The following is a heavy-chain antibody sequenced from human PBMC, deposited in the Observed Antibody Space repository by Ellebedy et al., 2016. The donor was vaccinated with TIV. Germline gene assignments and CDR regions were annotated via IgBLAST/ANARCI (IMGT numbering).Heavy chain of an antibody. J-gene: IGHJ4*02. CDR1: GGSISSGDNY. Sequence: SETLSLXXTVSGGSISSGDNYWSWIRQHPEEGLEWIGYIYHSGNTYYNRSLKSRVTISLDTSKNQFSLKLSSVTAADTAVYFCARSYTWNDLFDYWGQGTLVTVSS. CDR2: IYHSGNT. D-gene: IGHD1-20*01. CDR3: ARSYTWNDLFDY. V-gene: IGHV4-31*03.